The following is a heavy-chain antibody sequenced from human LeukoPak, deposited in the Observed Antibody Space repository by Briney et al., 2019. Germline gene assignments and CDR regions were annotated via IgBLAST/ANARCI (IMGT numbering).Heavy chain of an antibody. Sequence: GGTLRLSCVASGFTFSNYGMNWVRQAPGKGLEWVSGIVGSGVTTYYADSVKGRFTISRDNSKNTLYLQMNSLRAEDTAVYYCAKGGYEYDSSGHSYFDYWGLGTLVTVSS. CDR1: GFTFSNYG. CDR2: IVGSGVTT. CDR3: AKGGYEYDSSGHSYFDY. J-gene: IGHJ4*02. D-gene: IGHD3-22*01. V-gene: IGHV3-23*01.